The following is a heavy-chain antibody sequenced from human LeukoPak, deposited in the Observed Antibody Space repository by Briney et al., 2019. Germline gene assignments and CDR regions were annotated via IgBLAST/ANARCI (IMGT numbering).Heavy chain of an antibody. J-gene: IGHJ4*02. CDR3: ARGRSSFLEWLLVDY. CDR1: GYTFTSYY. Sequence: ASVKVSCKASGYTFTSYYMHWVRQAPGQGLEWMGIINPSGGSTSYAQKFQGRVTMTRDTSTSTAYMELRSLRSDDTAVYYCARGRSSFLEWLLVDYWGQGTLVTVSS. CDR2: INPSGGST. D-gene: IGHD3-3*01. V-gene: IGHV1-46*01.